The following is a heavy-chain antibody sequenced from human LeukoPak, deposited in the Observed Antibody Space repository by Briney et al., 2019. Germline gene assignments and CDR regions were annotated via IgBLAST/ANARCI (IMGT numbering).Heavy chain of an antibody. CDR1: GGSISRGGYY. D-gene: IGHD2-2*01. CDR3: ARDFGAQYCSSTSCYHWFDT. V-gene: IGHV4-31*03. J-gene: IGHJ5*02. Sequence: TLSLTCTVSGGSISRGGYYWSWIRQHPGKGREWMGYIYYSGSTYYNPSLKSRVTISVDTSKTQFSLKLRSVTAADPAVYYCARDFGAQYCSSTSCYHWFDTWGQGTLVTVSS. CDR2: IYYSGST.